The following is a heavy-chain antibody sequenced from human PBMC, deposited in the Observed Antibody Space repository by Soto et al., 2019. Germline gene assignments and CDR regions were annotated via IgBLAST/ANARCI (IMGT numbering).Heavy chain of an antibody. CDR3: ARDQNYGDSYDAFGI. J-gene: IGHJ3*02. CDR2: ISAYNGNT. D-gene: IGHD4-17*01. V-gene: IGHV1-18*01. CDR1: GYPFTRYF. Sequence: GSSVEGSCKASGYPFTRYFISWVRQAPEQGLEWMGWISAYNGNTNYAQKLQGRVTMTTDTSTSTAYMELRSLRSDDTAVYYCARDQNYGDSYDAFGIWGQGTMVTVSS.